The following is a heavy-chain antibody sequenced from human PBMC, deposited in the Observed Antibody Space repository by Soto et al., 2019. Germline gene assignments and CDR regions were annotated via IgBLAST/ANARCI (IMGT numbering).Heavy chain of an antibody. CDR3: AREGGEYYDILTGYYFDY. Sequence: ASVKVSCKASGYTFTGYYMHWVRQAPGQGLEWMGWINPNSGGTNYAQKFQGWVTMTRDTSISTAYMELSRLRSDDTAVYYCAREGGEYYDILTGYYFDYWGQGTLVTVSS. V-gene: IGHV1-2*04. CDR2: INPNSGGT. CDR1: GYTFTGYY. D-gene: IGHD3-9*01. J-gene: IGHJ4*02.